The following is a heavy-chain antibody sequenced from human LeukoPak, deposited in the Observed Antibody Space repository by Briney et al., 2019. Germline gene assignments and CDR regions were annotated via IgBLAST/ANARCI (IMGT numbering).Heavy chain of an antibody. D-gene: IGHD6-13*01. CDR3: ARAGAAGTTDC. CDR1: GFTFSSYW. Sequence: GGSLRLSCAASGFTFSSYWMSWVRQAPGKGLEWVALIMEDGSEKYYVDSVKGRFTVSRDNAKNSLYLQTNSLRAEDTAVYYCARAGAAGTTDCWGQGTLVTVSS. J-gene: IGHJ4*02. V-gene: IGHV3-7*05. CDR2: IMEDGSEK.